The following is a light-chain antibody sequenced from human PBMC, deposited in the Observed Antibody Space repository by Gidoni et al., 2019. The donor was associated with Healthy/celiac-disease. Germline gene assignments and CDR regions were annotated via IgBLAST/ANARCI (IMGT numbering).Light chain of an antibody. CDR2: QDN. V-gene: IGLV3-1*01. J-gene: IGLJ2*01. CDR3: QAWDSSTYVV. Sequence: SYELSQPPSVSLSPGQTASITCSGDKLEDKYVCWSQQRPGQSPVQVIYQDNKRPSGIPERFSGSNSGNTATLTISGTQAMDEADYYCQAWDSSTYVVFGGGTKLTVL. CDR1: KLEDKY.